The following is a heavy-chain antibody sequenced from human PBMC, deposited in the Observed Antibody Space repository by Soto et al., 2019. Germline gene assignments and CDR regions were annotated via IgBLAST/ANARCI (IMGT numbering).Heavy chain of an antibody. J-gene: IGHJ4*02. D-gene: IGHD3-16*02. CDR2: ISTSSSYI. Sequence: GGSLRLSCAASGFTFSNYNMNWVRQAPGKGLEWVSSISTSSSYIYYADSVKGRFTISRDNAKNSLYLQMNSLRAEDTAVYYCARGTGDHVWGSYHYLWGPGTLVTVSS. V-gene: IGHV3-21*01. CDR3: ARGTGDHVWGSYHYL. CDR1: GFTFSNYN.